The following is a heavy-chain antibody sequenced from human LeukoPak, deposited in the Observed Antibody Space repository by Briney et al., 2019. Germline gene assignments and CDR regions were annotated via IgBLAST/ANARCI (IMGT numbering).Heavy chain of an antibody. CDR1: GFTFSSYS. Sequence: GGSLRLSCAASGFTFSSYSMDWVRQAPGKGLEWVSSISSSSSYIYYADSVKGRFTISRDNAKNSLYLQMNSLRAEDTAVYYCARDPAIAAAGTETVVDYWGQGTLVTVSS. D-gene: IGHD6-13*01. V-gene: IGHV3-21*01. CDR2: ISSSSSYI. J-gene: IGHJ4*02. CDR3: ARDPAIAAAGTETVVDY.